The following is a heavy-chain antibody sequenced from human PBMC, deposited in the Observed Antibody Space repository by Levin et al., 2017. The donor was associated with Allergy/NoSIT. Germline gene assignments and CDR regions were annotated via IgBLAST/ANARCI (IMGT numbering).Heavy chain of an antibody. J-gene: IGHJ6*02. CDR2: INPSGGST. D-gene: IGHD3-22*01. Sequence: ASVKVSCKASGYTFTSYYMHWVRQAPGQGLEWMGIINPSGGSTSYAQKFQGRVTMTRDTSTSTVYMELSSLRSEDTAVYYCARSGRDYYDSSGYSPYYYYGMDVWGQGTTVTVSS. CDR3: ARSGRDYYDSSGYSPYYYYGMDV. CDR1: GYTFTSYY. V-gene: IGHV1-46*01.